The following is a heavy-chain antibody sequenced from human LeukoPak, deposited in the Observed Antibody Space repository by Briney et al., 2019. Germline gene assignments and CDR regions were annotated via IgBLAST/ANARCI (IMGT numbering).Heavy chain of an antibody. CDR2: ISGDGGNT. V-gene: IGHV3-43*02. Sequence: PGGSLRLSCAASGFTFNDYAMHWVRQAPGKGLIWVSLISGDGGNTYYADSVKGRFTISRDNTKNSLYLQMNSLRAEDTAVYYCARNYYDSSGYCHFDYWGQGTLVTVSS. CDR3: ARNYYDSSGYCHFDY. D-gene: IGHD3-22*01. J-gene: IGHJ4*02. CDR1: GFTFNDYA.